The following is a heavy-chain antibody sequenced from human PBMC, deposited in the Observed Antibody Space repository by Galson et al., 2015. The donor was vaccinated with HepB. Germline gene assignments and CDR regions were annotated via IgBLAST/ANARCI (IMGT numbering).Heavy chain of an antibody. Sequence: SLRLSCAASGSTFSSLGMTWVRQAPGKGLECVSAIGVNAGNTDYADSVKGRFTISRDNSKSMLYLQMNNLRAEDTAVYHCAKGTTNIDYWGQGTLVTVSS. CDR1: GSTFSSLG. D-gene: IGHD1-1*01. CDR3: AKGTTNIDY. V-gene: IGHV3-23*01. J-gene: IGHJ4*02. CDR2: IGVNAGNT.